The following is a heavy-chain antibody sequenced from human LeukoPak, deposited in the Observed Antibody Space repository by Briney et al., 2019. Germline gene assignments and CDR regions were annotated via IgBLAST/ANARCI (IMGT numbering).Heavy chain of an antibody. J-gene: IGHJ5*02. CDR2: INHSGST. Sequence: SETLSLTCAVYGGSLSGYYWSWIRQPPGKGLEWIGEINHSGSTNYNPSLKSRVTISVDTSKNQFSLKLSSVTAADTAVYYCARGPKQWLVSRWFDPWGQGTLVTVSS. CDR1: GGSLSGYY. D-gene: IGHD6-19*01. V-gene: IGHV4-34*01. CDR3: ARGPKQWLVSRWFDP.